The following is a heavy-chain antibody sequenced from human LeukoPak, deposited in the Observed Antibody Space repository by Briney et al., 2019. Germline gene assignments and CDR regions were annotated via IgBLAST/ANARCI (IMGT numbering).Heavy chain of an antibody. CDR2: INPNSGGT. D-gene: IGHD6-13*01. Sequence: ASVKVSFKASGYTFTGYYMHCVRQAPGQGLEWMGWINPNSGGTNYAQKFQGRVTMTRDTSISTAYMELSRLRSDDTAVYYCGRESAAGTWYFDYWGQGTLVTVSS. CDR1: GYTFTGYY. CDR3: GRESAAGTWYFDY. V-gene: IGHV1-2*02. J-gene: IGHJ4*02.